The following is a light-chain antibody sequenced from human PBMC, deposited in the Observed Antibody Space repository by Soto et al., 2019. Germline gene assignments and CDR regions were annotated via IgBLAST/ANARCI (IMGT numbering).Light chain of an antibody. J-gene: IGKJ5*01. Sequence: DIQMTQSPSSLSASLVYRVTITCQASQDISNYLNWYQQKPGKAPKLLIYDASNLETGVPSRFSGSGSGTDFTFTISSLQPEDIALYYCQQYAHSTLISFGQGTRLEIK. V-gene: IGKV1-33*01. CDR3: QQYAHSTLIS. CDR2: DAS. CDR1: QDISNY.